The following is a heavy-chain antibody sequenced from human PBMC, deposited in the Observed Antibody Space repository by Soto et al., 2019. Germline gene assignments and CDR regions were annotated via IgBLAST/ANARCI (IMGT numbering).Heavy chain of an antibody. Sequence: PGGPIRVSCAAAEGTFRSHAMIWIRKASGKGLEWVSTIRGSGDSTFYADSVKGRFTVSRDNSENTLYLQMNSLRAEDTAFYYCAKDQGDASNTFDLWGQGTLVTVSS. J-gene: IGHJ4*02. V-gene: IGHV3-23*01. D-gene: IGHD1-26*01. CDR3: AKDQGDASNTFDL. CDR1: EGTFRSHA. CDR2: IRGSGDST.